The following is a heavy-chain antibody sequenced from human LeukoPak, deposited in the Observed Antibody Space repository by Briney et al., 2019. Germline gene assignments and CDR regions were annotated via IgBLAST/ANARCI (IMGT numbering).Heavy chain of an antibody. CDR2: LYDGGKT. D-gene: IGHD2-15*01. V-gene: IGHV3-66*02. CDR1: GFLVSYDY. J-gene: IGHJ6*03. Sequence: GGSLRLSCAATGFLVSYDYMSWVRQAPGKELEWVSLLYDGGKTYYSDPVKGRFTISRDKSNTLHLQMNSLRSEDTAMYYCATGAGYPFYMDFWGRGTTVTVS. CDR3: ATGAGYPFYMDF.